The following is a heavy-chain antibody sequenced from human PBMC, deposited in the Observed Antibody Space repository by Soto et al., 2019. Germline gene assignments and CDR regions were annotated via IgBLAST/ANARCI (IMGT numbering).Heavy chain of an antibody. CDR2: IYYSGST. D-gene: IGHD3-22*01. CDR1: GGSISSSSYY. J-gene: IGHJ4*02. V-gene: IGHV4-39*01. Sequence: SETLSLTCTVSGGSISSSSYYWGWIRQPPGKGLEWIGSIYYSGSTYYNPSLKSRVTISVDTSKNQFSLKLSSVTAADTAVYYCARTQNKGTYYYDSSGYPRPGFDYWGQGTLVTVSS. CDR3: ARTQNKGTYYYDSSGYPRPGFDY.